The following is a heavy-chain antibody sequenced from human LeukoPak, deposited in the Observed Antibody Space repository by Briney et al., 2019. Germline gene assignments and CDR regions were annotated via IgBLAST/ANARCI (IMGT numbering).Heavy chain of an antibody. V-gene: IGHV3-9*01. Sequence: PGGSLRLSCAASGFTFDDYAMHWVRQAPGKGLEWVSGISWNSGSIGYADSVKGRFTISRDNAKNSLYLQMNSLRVEDTALYYCAKGYNSNWYGLQDYWGQGTLVTVSS. D-gene: IGHD6-13*01. J-gene: IGHJ4*02. CDR2: ISWNSGSI. CDR1: GFTFDDYA. CDR3: AKGYNSNWYGLQDY.